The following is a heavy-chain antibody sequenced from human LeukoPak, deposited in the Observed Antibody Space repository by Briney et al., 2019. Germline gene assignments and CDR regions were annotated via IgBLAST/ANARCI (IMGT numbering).Heavy chain of an antibody. CDR2: IRYDGSNK. Sequence: GGSLRLSGAASGFTFSSYGMHWVRQAPGKGLEWVTFIRYDGSNKYYADSVKGRFTISRDNSKNTLYLQMNSLRAEDTAVYYCAKEAEDGYYYSSNFDYWGQGTLVTVSS. V-gene: IGHV3-30*02. CDR3: AKEAEDGYYYSSNFDY. J-gene: IGHJ4*02. D-gene: IGHD3-22*01. CDR1: GFTFSSYG.